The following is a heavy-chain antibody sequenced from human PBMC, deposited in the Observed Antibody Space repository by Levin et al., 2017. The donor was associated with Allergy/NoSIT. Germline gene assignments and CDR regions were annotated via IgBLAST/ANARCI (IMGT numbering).Heavy chain of an antibody. J-gene: IGHJ4*02. D-gene: IGHD4-17*01. CDR2: ISYDGSNK. CDR1: GFTFSSYG. V-gene: IGHV3-30*18. Sequence: GGSLRLSCAASGFTFSSYGMHWVRQAPGKGLEWVAVISYDGSNKYYADSVKGRFTISRDNSKNTLYLQMNSLRAEDTAVYYCAKGKEASRKMTTVTPFDYWGQGTLVTVSS. CDR3: AKGKEASRKMTTVTPFDY.